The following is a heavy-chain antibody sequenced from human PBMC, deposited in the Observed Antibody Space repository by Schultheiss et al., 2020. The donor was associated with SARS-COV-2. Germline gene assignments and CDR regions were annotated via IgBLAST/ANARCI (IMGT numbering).Heavy chain of an antibody. D-gene: IGHD3-22*01. CDR2: INGDGSAS. Sequence: GESLKISCAASGFTFSSYAMHWVRQAPGKGLEWVSRINGDGSASSYADSVKGRFTISRDNSKNTLYLQMNSLRAEDTAVYYCARESVSSGYYFDYWGQGTLVTVSS. CDR3: ARESVSSGYYFDY. J-gene: IGHJ4*02. CDR1: GFTFSSYA. V-gene: IGHV3-74*01.